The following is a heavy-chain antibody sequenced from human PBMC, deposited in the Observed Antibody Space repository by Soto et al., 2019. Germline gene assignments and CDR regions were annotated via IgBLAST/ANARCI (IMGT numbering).Heavy chain of an antibody. CDR3: ATMYEDYAGDACAI. Sequence: QVQLVESGGGVVQPGRSLRLSCAASGFTFSSYGMHWVRQAPGKGLEWVAVISYDGSNKYYADSVKGRFTISRDNSKNTLYLQMNSLDGQDTAVYYCATMYEDYAGDACAIWGQGTMVIVSS. CDR2: ISYDGSNK. V-gene: IGHV3-30*03. D-gene: IGHD4-17*01. J-gene: IGHJ3*02. CDR1: GFTFSSYG.